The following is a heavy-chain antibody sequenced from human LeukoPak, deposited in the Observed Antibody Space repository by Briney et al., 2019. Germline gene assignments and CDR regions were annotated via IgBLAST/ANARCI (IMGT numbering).Heavy chain of an antibody. CDR1: GFTFSSYA. D-gene: IGHD3-16*01. Sequence: GGSLRLSCAASGFTFSSYAMNWVRQAPGKGLEWVSYISSSGTIIYYADSVKGRFTISRNNVKNSLYLQMNSLRAEDTAVYYCARVVAGYDYYFDYWGQGTLVTVSS. V-gene: IGHV3-48*03. J-gene: IGHJ4*02. CDR2: ISSSGTII. CDR3: ARVVAGYDYYFDY.